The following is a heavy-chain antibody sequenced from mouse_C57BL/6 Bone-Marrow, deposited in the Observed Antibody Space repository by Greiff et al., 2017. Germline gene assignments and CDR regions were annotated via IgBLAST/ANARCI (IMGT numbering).Heavy chain of an antibody. J-gene: IGHJ4*01. V-gene: IGHV1-81*01. CDR1: GYTFTSYG. CDR3: ASREYYDYGYAMDY. Sequence: QVQLQQSGAELARPGASVKLSCKASGYTFTSYGISWVKQRTGQGLEWIGEIYPRSGNTYYNEKFKGKATLTADKSSSTAYMELRSLTSEDSAVYVCASREYYDYGYAMDYWGQGTSVTVSS. CDR2: IYPRSGNT. D-gene: IGHD2-4*01.